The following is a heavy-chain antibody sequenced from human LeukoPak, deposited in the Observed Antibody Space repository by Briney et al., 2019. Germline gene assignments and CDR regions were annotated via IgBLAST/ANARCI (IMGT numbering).Heavy chain of an antibody. V-gene: IGHV1-2*06. CDR3: ARGAQERRGMDV. CDR2: INPNSGGT. Sequence: ASVKVSCKASGYTFTGYYMHWVRQAPGQGVEWMGRINPNSGGTNHAQKFQGRVTMTRDTTISTAYMEMSRLTSDDTAVYYCARGAQERRGMDVWGQGTTVTVSS. J-gene: IGHJ6*02. CDR1: GYTFTGYY.